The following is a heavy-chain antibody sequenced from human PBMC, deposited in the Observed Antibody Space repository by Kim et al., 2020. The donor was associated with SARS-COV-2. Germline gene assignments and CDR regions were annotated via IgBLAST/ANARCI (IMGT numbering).Heavy chain of an antibody. Sequence: SETLSLTCAVYGGSFSGYYWSWIRQPPGKGLEWIGEINHSGSTNYNPSLKSRVTISVDTSKNQFSLKLSSVTAADTAVYYCARGLNMVRGVIMAYYYGM. CDR2: INHSGST. V-gene: IGHV4-34*01. CDR1: GGSFSGYY. J-gene: IGHJ6*01. CDR3: ARGLNMVRGVIMAYYYGM. D-gene: IGHD3-10*01.